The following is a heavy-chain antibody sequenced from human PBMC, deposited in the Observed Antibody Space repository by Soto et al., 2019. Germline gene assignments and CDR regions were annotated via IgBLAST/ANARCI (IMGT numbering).Heavy chain of an antibody. V-gene: IGHV1-69*02. D-gene: IGHD1-1*01. J-gene: IGHJ1*01. CDR2: IIPILGIA. CDR1: GGTFSSYT. CDR3: ATLTLNSEYFQH. Sequence: GASVKVSCKASGGTFSSYTISWVRQAPGQGLEWMGRIIPILGIANYAQKFQGRVTITADKSTSTAYMELSSLRSEDTAVYYCATLTLNSEYFQHWGQGTLVTVSS.